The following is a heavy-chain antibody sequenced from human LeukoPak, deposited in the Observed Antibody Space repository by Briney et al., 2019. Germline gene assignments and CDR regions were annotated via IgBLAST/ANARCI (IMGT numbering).Heavy chain of an antibody. V-gene: IGHV3-23*01. Sequence: PGGSLRLSCAASGFTFSSYAMSWVRQAPGKGLEWVSAISGSGGSTYYADSVKGRFTISRDNSRNTLYLQMNSLRAEDTAVYYCAREPFYYDRSGYQKYFQHWGQGTLVTVSS. CDR1: GFTFSSYA. J-gene: IGHJ1*01. CDR2: ISGSGGST. D-gene: IGHD3-22*01. CDR3: AREPFYYDRSGYQKYFQH.